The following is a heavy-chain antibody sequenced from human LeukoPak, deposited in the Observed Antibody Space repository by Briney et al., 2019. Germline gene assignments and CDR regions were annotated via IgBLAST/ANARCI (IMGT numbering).Heavy chain of an antibody. V-gene: IGHV3-23*01. CDR2: ISISGGTT. D-gene: IGHD1-1*01. Sequence: GALRLSCAVSGFTFSNSAMSWVPQPPGRGLEWVSGISISGGTTYYAASVKGRFTISRDNSKNTVYLQRNSLRAEDTAVYYCAKEEVPNDYWGQGTLVTVSS. J-gene: IGHJ4*02. CDR1: GFTFSNSA. CDR3: AKEEVPNDY.